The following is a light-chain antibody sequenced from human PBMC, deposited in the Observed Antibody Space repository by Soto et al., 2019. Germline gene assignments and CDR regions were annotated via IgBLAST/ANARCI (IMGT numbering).Light chain of an antibody. CDR1: RSLLSSSTNKNY. CDR3: QQHLDSWT. V-gene: IGKV4-1*01. J-gene: IGKJ1*01. CDR2: WAS. Sequence: DMVMTQSPDSVAVSLGERATINCKSSRSLLSSSTNKNYLVWYQQRPGHPPKLLISWASSRESGVPDRFSGSGSGTDXXLXXXXXXXEDVAVYYCQQHLDSWTFGQGTKVEIK.